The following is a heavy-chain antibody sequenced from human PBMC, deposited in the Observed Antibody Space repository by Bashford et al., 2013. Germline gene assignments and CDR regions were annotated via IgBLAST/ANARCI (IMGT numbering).Heavy chain of an antibody. V-gene: IGHV4-30-2*01. D-gene: IGHD3-10*02. CDR2: IYHHGSP. CDR3: ARIYVGRLDV. CDR1: GGSISSGGYS. Sequence: SETLSLTCAVSGGSISSGGYSWNWIRQAPGKGLEWIGFIYHHGSPYYNPSLKSRVAISLDRSKNLFSLNLTSVTAADTAVYYCARIYVGRLDVWGQGTTVTVSS. J-gene: IGHJ6*02.